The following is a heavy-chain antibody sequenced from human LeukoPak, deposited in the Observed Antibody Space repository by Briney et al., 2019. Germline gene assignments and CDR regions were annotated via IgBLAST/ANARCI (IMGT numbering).Heavy chain of an antibody. Sequence: TGGSLRLSCAVSGFTVSSNYMTWVRQAPGKGPEWVSVIYSGGSTYYVDSVKGRFTISRDNSKNTVYLQMNRLRADDTAVYYCARDSDDSLDYWGQGTLVTVSS. CDR2: IYSGGST. CDR1: GFTVSSNY. CDR3: ARDSDDSLDY. J-gene: IGHJ4*02. D-gene: IGHD3-22*01. V-gene: IGHV3-66*01.